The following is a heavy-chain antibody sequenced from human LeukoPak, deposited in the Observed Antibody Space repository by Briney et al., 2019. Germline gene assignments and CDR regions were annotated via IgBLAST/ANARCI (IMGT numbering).Heavy chain of an antibody. CDR2: ISPTGSTT. V-gene: IGHV3-74*01. D-gene: IGHD6-6*01. J-gene: IGHJ4*02. CDR1: GFSLSGHW. CDR3: ARGPNSNWSGLDF. Sequence: RGSLRLSCIASGFSLSGHWMHWSRQLPGKGLVWVSRISPTGSTTSYADSVKGRFTVSRDNAKNTLYLQVNNLRAEDTAVYYCARGPNSNWSGLDFWGQGTLLTVSS.